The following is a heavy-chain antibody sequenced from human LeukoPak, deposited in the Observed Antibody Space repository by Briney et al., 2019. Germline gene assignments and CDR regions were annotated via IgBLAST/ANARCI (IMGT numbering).Heavy chain of an antibody. CDR1: GYTFTGYY. Sequence: ASVKVSCKASGYTFTGYYMHWVRQAPGQGLEWMGWINPNSGGTNYAQKFQGRVTMTRDTSISTAYMELSRLRSDDTAVYYCARGFSIGSSWSPAFDIWGQGTMVTVSS. CDR2: INPNSGGT. CDR3: ARGFSIGSSWSPAFDI. V-gene: IGHV1-2*02. J-gene: IGHJ3*02. D-gene: IGHD6-13*01.